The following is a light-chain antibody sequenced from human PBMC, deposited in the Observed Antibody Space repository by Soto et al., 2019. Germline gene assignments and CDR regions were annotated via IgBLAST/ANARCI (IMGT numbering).Light chain of an antibody. CDR1: QSVSSY. Sequence: EIVLTQSPATLSLSPGERATLSCRASQSVSSYLAWYQQKPGQAPRLLIYDASNRAADIPARFSGSGSGTDFTLTISSREPEDFAVYYCQQRSNWPPLTFGQGTRLEIK. V-gene: IGKV3-11*01. CDR2: DAS. CDR3: QQRSNWPPLT. J-gene: IGKJ5*01.